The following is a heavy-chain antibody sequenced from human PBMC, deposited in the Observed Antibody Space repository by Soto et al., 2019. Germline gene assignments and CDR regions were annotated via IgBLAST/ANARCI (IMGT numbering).Heavy chain of an antibody. CDR1: GYTFTSYG. J-gene: IGHJ3*02. CDR3: ARGNHDYGDYCAFDI. V-gene: IGHV1-18*01. D-gene: IGHD4-17*01. Sequence: ASVKVSCKASGYTFTSYGISWVRQAPGQGLEWMGWISAYNGNTNYAQKLQGRVTMTTDTSTSTAYMELRSLRSDDTAVYYCARGNHDYGDYCAFDIWGQGTMVTVSS. CDR2: ISAYNGNT.